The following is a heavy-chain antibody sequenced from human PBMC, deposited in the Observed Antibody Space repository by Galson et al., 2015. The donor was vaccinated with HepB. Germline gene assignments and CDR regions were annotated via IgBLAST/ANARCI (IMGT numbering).Heavy chain of an antibody. CDR3: ARTPRRYDSSGYDTFDY. CDR1: GGTFSSYA. CDR2: IIPIFGTA. V-gene: IGHV1-69*13. Sequence: SVKVSCKASGGTFSSYAISWVRQAPGQGLEWMGGIIPIFGTANYAQKFQGRVTITADESTSTAYMELSSLRSEDTAVYYCARTPRRYDSSGYDTFDYWGQGTLVTVSS. J-gene: IGHJ4*02. D-gene: IGHD3-22*01.